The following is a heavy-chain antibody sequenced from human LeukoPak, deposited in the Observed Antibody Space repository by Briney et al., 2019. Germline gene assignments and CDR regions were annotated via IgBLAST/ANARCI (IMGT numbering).Heavy chain of an antibody. CDR1: GNSFTSNW. V-gene: IGHV5-51*01. Sequence: GESLKISCKGSGNSFTSNWIAWVRQMPGKGLEWMGIISPENSETHYSPAFQGQVTISVDRSITTAYLQWNSLKASDTAMYYCVKRRNNVYETSPWDPDYWGQGTLVTVSS. CDR2: ISPENSET. J-gene: IGHJ4*02. CDR3: VKRRNNVYETSPWDPDY. D-gene: IGHD2-2*01.